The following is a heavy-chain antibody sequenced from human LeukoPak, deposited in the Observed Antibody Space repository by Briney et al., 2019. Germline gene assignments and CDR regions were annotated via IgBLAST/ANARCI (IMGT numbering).Heavy chain of an antibody. CDR1: GGSVSSDGYF. CDR2: IYHSGHT. D-gene: IGHD6-19*01. Sequence: KSSETLSLTCTVSGGSVSSDGYFWTWIRQHPGKGLEWIGYIYHSGHTYYNPSLKSRVTISVDTSKNQFSLKLSSVTAADTAAYYCARRGGVAGGLNWFDPWGQGTLVTVSS. CDR3: ARRGGVAGGLNWFDP. J-gene: IGHJ5*02. V-gene: IGHV4-31*03.